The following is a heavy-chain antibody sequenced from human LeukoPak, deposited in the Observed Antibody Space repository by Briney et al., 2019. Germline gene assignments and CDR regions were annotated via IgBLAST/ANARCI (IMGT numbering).Heavy chain of an antibody. CDR1: GGTFSSYA. V-gene: IGHV1-69*06. Sequence: GASVKVSCKASGGTFSSYAISWVRQAPGQGLEWMGGIIPIFGTANYAQKFQGRVTITADKSTSTAYMELSSLRSEDTAVYYCARGGDYGDYRPDFDYWGQGTLVTVSS. J-gene: IGHJ4*02. CDR3: ARGGDYGDYRPDFDY. D-gene: IGHD4-17*01. CDR2: IIPIFGTA.